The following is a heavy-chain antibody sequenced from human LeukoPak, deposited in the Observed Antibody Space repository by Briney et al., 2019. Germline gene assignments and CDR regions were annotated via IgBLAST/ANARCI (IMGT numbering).Heavy chain of an antibody. V-gene: IGHV4-38-2*01. J-gene: IGHJ4*02. CDR1: GYSISIAYY. Sequence: SETLSLTCAVSGYSISIAYYWGWIRQPPGKGLEWIGSIHHSGSTYYNPSLKSRVTISLDTSKNHFSLQLSSVTAADTAVYFCAREKVGATGGNTFDYWGQGTLVTASS. CDR2: IHHSGST. D-gene: IGHD1-26*01. CDR3: AREKVGATGGNTFDY.